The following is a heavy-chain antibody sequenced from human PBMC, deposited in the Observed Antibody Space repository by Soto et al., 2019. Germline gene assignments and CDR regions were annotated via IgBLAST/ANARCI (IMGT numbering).Heavy chain of an antibody. CDR1: GGTFSSYA. D-gene: IGHD4-17*01. Sequence: QVQLVQSGAEVKKPGSSVKVSCKASGGTFSSYAISWVRQAPGQGLEWMGGIIPIFGTANYEQKFQGRVTIPADEATSTAYRELRSLRSEETAVYYCARDRSWGPQEATVDQRGGQDAFDIWGQETMVTVSS. CDR3: ARDRSWGPQEATVDQRGGQDAFDI. J-gene: IGHJ3*02. V-gene: IGHV1-69*19. CDR2: IIPIFGTA.